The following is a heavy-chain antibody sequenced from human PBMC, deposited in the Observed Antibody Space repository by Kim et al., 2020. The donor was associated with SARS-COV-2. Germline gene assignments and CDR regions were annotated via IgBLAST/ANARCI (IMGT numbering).Heavy chain of an antibody. Sequence: SVKVSCKASGGTFSSYAISWVRQAPGQGLEWMGGIIPIFGTANYAQKFQGRVTITADESTSTAYMELSSLRSEDTAVYYCARGSQGVGATIGAFDIWGQGTMVTVSS. D-gene: IGHD1-26*01. J-gene: IGHJ3*02. CDR3: ARGSQGVGATIGAFDI. CDR2: IIPIFGTA. CDR1: GGTFSSYA. V-gene: IGHV1-69*13.